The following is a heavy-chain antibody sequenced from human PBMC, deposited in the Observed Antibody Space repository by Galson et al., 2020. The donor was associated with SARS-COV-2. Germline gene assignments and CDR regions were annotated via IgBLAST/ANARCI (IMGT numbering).Heavy chain of an antibody. V-gene: IGHV3-30*04. CDR3: ARDGLELVVAATPLDY. CDR1: GFTFSSYA. J-gene: IGHJ4*02. Sequence: GESLKISCAASGFTFSSYAMHWVRQAPGKGLEWVAVISYDGSNKYYADSVKGRFTISRDNSKNTLYLQMNSLRAEDTAVYYCARDGLELVVAATPLDYWGQGTLVTVSS. D-gene: IGHD2-15*01. CDR2: ISYDGSNK.